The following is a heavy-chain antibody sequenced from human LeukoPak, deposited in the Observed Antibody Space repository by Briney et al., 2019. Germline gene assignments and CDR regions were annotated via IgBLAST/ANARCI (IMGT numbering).Heavy chain of an antibody. D-gene: IGHD3-22*01. V-gene: IGHV3-23*01. CDR1: GFTFSSYA. J-gene: IGHJ4*02. CDR2: ISGSGGST. Sequence: GGSLRLSCAASGFTFSSYAMSWVRQAPGRGLEWVSAISGSGGSTYYADSVKGRFTISRDNSKNTLYLQMNSLRAEDTAVYYCAKDGVSIVVGGYFDYWGQGTLVTVSS. CDR3: AKDGVSIVVGGYFDY.